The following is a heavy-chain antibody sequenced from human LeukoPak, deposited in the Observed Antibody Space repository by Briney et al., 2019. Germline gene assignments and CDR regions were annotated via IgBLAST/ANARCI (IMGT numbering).Heavy chain of an antibody. CDR2: IIPILGIA. D-gene: IGHD3-22*01. V-gene: IGHV1-69*04. J-gene: IGHJ6*02. CDR3: ASTYYYDSSGDGYYYGMDV. CDR1: GGTFSSYA. Sequence: ALVKVSCKASGGTFSSYAISWVRQAPGQGLEWMGRIIPILGIANYAQKFQGRVTITADKSTSTAYMELSSLRSEDTAVYYCASTYYYDSSGDGYYYGMDVWGQGTTVTVSS.